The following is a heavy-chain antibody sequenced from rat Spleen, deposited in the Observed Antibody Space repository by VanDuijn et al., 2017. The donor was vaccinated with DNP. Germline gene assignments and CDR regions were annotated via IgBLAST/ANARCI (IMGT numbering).Heavy chain of an antibody. CDR1: GFTFSDYY. V-gene: IGHV5-25*01. D-gene: IGHD1-3*01. CDR3: ARDLRSYDY. J-gene: IGHJ2*01. CDR2: ITSSGGST. Sequence: EVRLVESGGGLVQPGRSLKLSCAASGFTFSDYYMAWVRQAPKKGLEWVASITSSGGSTYYPDSVKGRFTISRDNAKNTLYLQMNSLRSEDTATYYCARDLRSYDYWGQGVMVTVSS.